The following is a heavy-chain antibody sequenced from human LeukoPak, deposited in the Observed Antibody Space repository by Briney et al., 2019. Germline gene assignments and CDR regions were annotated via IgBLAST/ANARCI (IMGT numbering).Heavy chain of an antibody. V-gene: IGHV3-33*08. D-gene: IGHD3-10*01. CDR2: IRYDGNKE. CDR3: ARDGDTSGYYSHFDL. Sequence: GGSLRLSCAASGFTFSSYAMSWVRQAPGKDLEWVAGIRYDGNKEHYADSVKGRFTISRDNSKNTLYLQMNSLRAEDTSLYSCARDGDTSGYYSHFDLWGRGTLVIVSS. J-gene: IGHJ2*01. CDR1: GFTFSSYA.